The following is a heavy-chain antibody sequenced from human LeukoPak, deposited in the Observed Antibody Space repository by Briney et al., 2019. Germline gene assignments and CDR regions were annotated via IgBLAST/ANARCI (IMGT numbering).Heavy chain of an antibody. CDR2: ISSSSYI. Sequence: GGSLRLSCAASGFTFSSYSMNWVRQAPGKGLEWVSSISSSSYIYYADSVKGRFTISRDNAKNSLYLQMNSLRAEDTAVYYCAREGLGFLEIKFIDYWGQGTLVTVSS. CDR3: AREGLGFLEIKFIDY. V-gene: IGHV3-21*01. J-gene: IGHJ4*02. CDR1: GFTFSSYS. D-gene: IGHD3-3*01.